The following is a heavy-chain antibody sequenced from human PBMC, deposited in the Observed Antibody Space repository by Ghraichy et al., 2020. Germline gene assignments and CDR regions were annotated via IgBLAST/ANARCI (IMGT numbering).Heavy chain of an antibody. CDR1: GYTFTSYA. Sequence: ASVKVSCKASGYTFTSYAMHWVRQAPGQRLEWMGWINAGNGNTKYSQKFQGRVTITRDTSASTAYMELSSLRSEDTAVYYCARASLRIVGAWPYYFDYWGQGTLVTVSS. J-gene: IGHJ4*02. CDR3: ARASLRIVGAWPYYFDY. CDR2: INAGNGNT. V-gene: IGHV1-3*01. D-gene: IGHD1-26*01.